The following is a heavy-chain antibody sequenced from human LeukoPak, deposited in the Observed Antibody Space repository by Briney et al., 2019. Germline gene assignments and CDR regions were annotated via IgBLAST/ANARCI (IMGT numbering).Heavy chain of an antibody. J-gene: IGHJ4*02. D-gene: IGHD3-10*01. CDR3: ARANKALFGVGYFDY. CDR1: GYTFTSYG. CDR2: ISAYNGKT. V-gene: IGHV1-18*01. Sequence: ASVKVSCKASGYTFTSYGINWVRQAPGQGLEWMGWISAYNGKTNYAQKFQGRVTITADESTSTAYMELSSLRSEDTAVYYCARANKALFGVGYFDYWGQGTLVTVSS.